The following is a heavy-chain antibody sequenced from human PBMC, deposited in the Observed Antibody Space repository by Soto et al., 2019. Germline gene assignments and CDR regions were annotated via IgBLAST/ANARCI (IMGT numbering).Heavy chain of an antibody. CDR3: AKPRQIASLLLYYFDY. CDR1: GFTFSSYG. J-gene: IGHJ4*02. CDR2: ISYDGSNK. V-gene: IGHV3-30*18. Sequence: QVQLVESGGGVVQPGRSLRLSCAASGFTFSSYGMHWVRQAPGKGLEWGAVISYDGSNKYYADSVKGRFTISRDISRNTLYLQMNSLRAEDTAVYYCAKPRQIASLLLYYFDYWGQGTLVTVSS. D-gene: IGHD2-15*01.